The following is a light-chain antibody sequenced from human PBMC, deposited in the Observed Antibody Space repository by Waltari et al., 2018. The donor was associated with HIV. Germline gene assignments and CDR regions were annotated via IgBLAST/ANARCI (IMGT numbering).Light chain of an antibody. CDR3: QVWDSPSNHVV. Sequence: SYVLTQPPSVSVAPGQTARITCGGSGGNNIGSKSVHWYQQKSGQAPVLVVYDDRDRPSGIRERFSGSNSGNTATLTISRVEAGDEADYYWQVWDSPSNHVVFGGGTKRTVL. CDR1: NIGSKS. J-gene: IGLJ3*02. CDR2: DDR. V-gene: IGLV3-21*02.